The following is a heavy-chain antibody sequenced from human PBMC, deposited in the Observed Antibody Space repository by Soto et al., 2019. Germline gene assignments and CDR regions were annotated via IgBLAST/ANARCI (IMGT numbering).Heavy chain of an antibody. D-gene: IGHD4-17*01. CDR1: GYTFYSYD. V-gene: IGHV1-18*01. CDR2: PSAYNGNT. Sequence: ASVKVSCKASGYTFYSYDITWVRQAPGQGLEWMVTPSAYNGNTNFAQNLQGRVTMTIDKSTATAFMELNSLTSDDTAVYYCARARATVTTERALGYWGQGTLVTVSS. CDR3: ARARATVTTERALGY. J-gene: IGHJ4*02.